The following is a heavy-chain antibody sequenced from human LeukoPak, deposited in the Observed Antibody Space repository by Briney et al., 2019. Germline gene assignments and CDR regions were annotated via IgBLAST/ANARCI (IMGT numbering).Heavy chain of an antibody. CDR1: GFTFSTYA. J-gene: IGHJ4*02. D-gene: IGHD2-15*01. V-gene: IGHV3-21*01. CDR2: ISSSGNYI. Sequence: GGSLRLSCAASGFTFSTYATNWVRQAPGKGLEWVSCISSSGNYIYYADSLKGRFTISRDSAKNSLFLQMNSLRAEDSAVYYCTRTSSLTPTPSFDYWGQGTQVTVSS. CDR3: TRTSSLTPTPSFDY.